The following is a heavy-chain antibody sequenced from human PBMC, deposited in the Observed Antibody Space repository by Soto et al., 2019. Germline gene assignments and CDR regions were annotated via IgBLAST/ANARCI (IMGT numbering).Heavy chain of an antibody. CDR1: GGSITNSEYY. V-gene: IGHV4-30-4*01. Sequence: QVQLQESGPGLVKPSQTLSLSCTVSGGSITNSEYYWRWIRQSPGKGLEWIAYIFHSGSTYYNPSLNSRVSISVDTSKNPFSLRLTSVTAADTAVYYCVRERGGYGLNDCWGQGTLVTVSS. J-gene: IGHJ4*02. D-gene: IGHD3-10*01. CDR2: IFHSGST. CDR3: VRERGGYGLNDC.